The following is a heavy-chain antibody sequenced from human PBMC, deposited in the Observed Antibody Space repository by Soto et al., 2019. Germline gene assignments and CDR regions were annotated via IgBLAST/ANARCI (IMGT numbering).Heavy chain of an antibody. CDR1: GGSISSYY. CDR2: IYYSGST. D-gene: IGHD3-3*01. Sequence: PSETLSLTCTVSGGSISSYYWSWIRQPPGKGLEWNGYIYYSGSTNYNPSLKSRVTISVDTSKNQFSLKLSSVTAADTAVYYCARGSHYDFWSGYKIYYYYGMDVWGQGTTVTVSS. V-gene: IGHV4-59*01. CDR3: ARGSHYDFWSGYKIYYYYGMDV. J-gene: IGHJ6*02.